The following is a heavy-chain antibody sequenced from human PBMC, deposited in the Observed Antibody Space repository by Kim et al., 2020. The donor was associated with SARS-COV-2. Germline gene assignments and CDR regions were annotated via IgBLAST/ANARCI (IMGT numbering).Heavy chain of an antibody. CDR1: GYTFNKYD. CDR3: TREKLTSSVTGKPGWWFDP. V-gene: IGHV7-4-1*02. CDR2: INTNTGKS. J-gene: IGHJ5*02. D-gene: IGHD1-20*01. Sequence: ASVKVSCKASGYTFNKYDINWVRQAPGQGLEWMGCINTNTGKSTFAQGFTGRFVFSLDSSVTTTYMQITNLETEDTAVYFCTREKLTSSVTGKPGWWFDPWGQGTLVTVAS.